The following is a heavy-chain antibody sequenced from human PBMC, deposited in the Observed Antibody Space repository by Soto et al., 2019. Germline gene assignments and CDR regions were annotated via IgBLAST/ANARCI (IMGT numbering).Heavy chain of an antibody. CDR2: ISGSATST. Sequence: EVQLLESGGGVVQPGGSLRLSCVGSDFIFSTYAMTWVRQAPGKGLEWVSTISGSATSTYYADSVKGRFTISRDTSKDTLYLQRNSLRVEDTAVYHCGKDRGHYDSRGYLAGSWFDPWGQGTPVTVSP. V-gene: IGHV3-23*01. CDR1: DFIFSTYA. D-gene: IGHD3-22*01. J-gene: IGHJ5*02. CDR3: GKDRGHYDSRGYLAGSWFDP.